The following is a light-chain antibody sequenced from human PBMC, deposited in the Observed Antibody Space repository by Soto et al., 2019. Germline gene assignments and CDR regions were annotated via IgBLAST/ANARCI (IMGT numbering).Light chain of an antibody. CDR2: GAS. V-gene: IGKV3-20*01. CDR1: QSVSSSY. Sequence: EIVLTQSPGTLSLSPGERATLSCRASQSVSSSYLAWYQQKPGQAPRLLIYGASSRATGIPDRFSGSGSGTDVPLTISRLEPEDFAVYYCQQYGSSHTFGQGTKLEIK. CDR3: QQYGSSHT. J-gene: IGKJ2*01.